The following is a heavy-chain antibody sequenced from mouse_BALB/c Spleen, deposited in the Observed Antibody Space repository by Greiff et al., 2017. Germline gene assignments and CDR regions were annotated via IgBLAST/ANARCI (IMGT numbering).Heavy chain of an antibody. CDR3: ARRGLLRPLYFDY. CDR2: ISYSGST. D-gene: IGHD1-2*01. CDR1: GYSITSDYA. V-gene: IGHV3-2*02. Sequence: VQLKESGPGLVKPSQSLSLTCTVTGYSITSDYAWNWIRQFPGNKLEWMGYISYSGSTSYNPSLKSRISITRDTSKNQFFLQLNSVTTEDTATYYCARRGLLRPLYFDYWGQGTTLTVSS. J-gene: IGHJ2*01.